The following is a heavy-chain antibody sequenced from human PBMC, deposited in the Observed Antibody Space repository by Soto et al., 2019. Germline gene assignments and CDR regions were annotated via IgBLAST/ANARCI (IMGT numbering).Heavy chain of an antibody. CDR3: ARSRIVVGPAAISPWFHP. Sequence: QVQLQQWGAGLLKPSETLSLTCAVYGGSFSGYYWSWIRQPPGKGLEWMGEINHSGRTNYNPSLKSRVSASVGTPKHRFSLKLSSVTAADTAVYYCARSRIVVGPAAISPWFHPWGRGSLVTVCS. J-gene: IGHJ5*02. CDR2: INHSGRT. D-gene: IGHD2-2*02. V-gene: IGHV4-34*01. CDR1: GGSFSGYY.